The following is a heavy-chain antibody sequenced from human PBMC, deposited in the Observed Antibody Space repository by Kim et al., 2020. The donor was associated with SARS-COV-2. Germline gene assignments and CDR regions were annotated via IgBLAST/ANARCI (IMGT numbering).Heavy chain of an antibody. CDR2: IIPVLRSS. Sequence: SVKVSCKTSGGTFDTYAINWVRQASGQGPEWMGNIIPVLRSSNHAQKFQGRVTFTADASTTTVYMELHSLTSDDTAVYYCARVRDLGVAWFGPWGQGTL. CDR1: GGTFDTYA. V-gene: IGHV1-69*11. D-gene: IGHD2-21*01. CDR3: ARVRDLGVAWFGP. J-gene: IGHJ5*02.